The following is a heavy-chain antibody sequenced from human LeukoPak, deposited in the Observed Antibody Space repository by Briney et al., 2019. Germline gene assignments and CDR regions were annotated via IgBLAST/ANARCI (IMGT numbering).Heavy chain of an antibody. Sequence: GGSLRLSCAASGFTFSTYEMNWVRQAPGKGLEWVAFIRYDGSNKYYADSVKGRFTISRDNSKNTLYLQMNSLRAEDTAVYYCAKDSTRVVVVPAASPLDVWGKGTTVTISS. CDR1: GFTFSTYE. D-gene: IGHD2-2*01. J-gene: IGHJ6*04. CDR3: AKDSTRVVVVPAASPLDV. V-gene: IGHV3-30*02. CDR2: IRYDGSNK.